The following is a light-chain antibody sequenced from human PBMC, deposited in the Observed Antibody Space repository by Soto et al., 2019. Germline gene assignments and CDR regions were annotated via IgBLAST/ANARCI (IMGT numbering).Light chain of an antibody. J-gene: IGLJ1*01. CDR1: SSDVGGYNY. V-gene: IGLV2-8*01. Sequence: QSALTQPPSASGSPGQSVTISCTGTSSDVGGYNYVSWYQQHPGKVPKLMIYELNKRPSGVPDRFSGSKSGNTASLTVSGLQPEDEADYYSNSYAGGKNVFGTGTKLTVL. CDR2: ELN. CDR3: NSYAGGKNV.